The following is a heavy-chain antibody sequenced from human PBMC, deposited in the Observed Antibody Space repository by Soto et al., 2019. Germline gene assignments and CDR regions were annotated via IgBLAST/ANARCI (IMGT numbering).Heavy chain of an antibody. V-gene: IGHV1-69*18. CDR3: ATDDTVMVGADSAFDI. CDR1: GGSFNSHS. Sequence: QVQLVQSGADVKKPGSSVRVSCKASGGSFNSHSFSWVRQAPGQGLEWVGTIIPIFNTSTYAERFQGRVTITADASTSIAYMDLRSLTSEDSAVYYCATDDTVMVGADSAFDIWGQGTMVTVSS. D-gene: IGHD4-17*01. CDR2: IIPIFNTS. J-gene: IGHJ3*02.